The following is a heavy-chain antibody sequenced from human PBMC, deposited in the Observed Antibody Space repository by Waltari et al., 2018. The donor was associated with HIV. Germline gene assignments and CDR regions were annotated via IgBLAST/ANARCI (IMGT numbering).Heavy chain of an antibody. CDR2: IKRKTDGGTI. CDR1: GFTFSNAW. Sequence: EVQLVESGGGLVKPGGSLRLSCAASGFTFSNAWMIWVRQAPGKGLEWIGRIKRKTDGGTIDYGTPVKGRFTISRDDSKNMLYLQMNSLETEDTALYYCTTWQVGSSWGQGTLVTVSS. V-gene: IGHV3-15*01. J-gene: IGHJ4*02. CDR3: TTWQVGSS. D-gene: IGHD2-2*01.